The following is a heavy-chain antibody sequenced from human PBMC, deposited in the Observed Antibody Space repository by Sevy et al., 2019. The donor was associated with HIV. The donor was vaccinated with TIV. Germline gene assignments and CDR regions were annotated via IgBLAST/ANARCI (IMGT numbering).Heavy chain of an antibody. V-gene: IGHV4-34*01. CDR2: INHSGST. CDR3: AARRTTVTTAY. D-gene: IGHD4-17*01. CDR1: GGSFSGYY. Sequence: SETLSLTCAVYGGSFSGYYWSWIRQPPGKGLEWIGEINHSGSTNNNPSLKSRVTISVDTSKNQFSLKLSSVTAADTAVYYCAARRTTVTTAYWGQGTLVTVSS. J-gene: IGHJ4*02.